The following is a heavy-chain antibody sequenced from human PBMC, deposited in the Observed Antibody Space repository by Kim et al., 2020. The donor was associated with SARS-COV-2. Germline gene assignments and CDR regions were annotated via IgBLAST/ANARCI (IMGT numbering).Heavy chain of an antibody. CDR1: GYTFTSYA. Sequence: ASVKVSCKASGYTFTSYAMHWVRQAPGQRLEWMGWINAGNGNTKYSQKFQGRVTITRDTSASTAYMELSSLRSEDTAVYYCARWVGDSSGYKRFFDYWGQGTLVTVSS. J-gene: IGHJ4*02. CDR2: INAGNGNT. D-gene: IGHD3-22*01. V-gene: IGHV1-3*01. CDR3: ARWVGDSSGYKRFFDY.